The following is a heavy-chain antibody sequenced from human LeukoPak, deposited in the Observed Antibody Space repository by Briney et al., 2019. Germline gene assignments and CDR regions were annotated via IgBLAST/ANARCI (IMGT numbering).Heavy chain of an antibody. CDR1: GFPFSSYP. V-gene: IGHV3-23*01. J-gene: IGHJ4*02. CDR3: ARVITIFGVVIMDY. D-gene: IGHD3-3*01. Sequence: GGSLRLSCAGSGFPFSSYPISWVRQPPGKGLEWVSAITASGDSTYSADPVKGRFTISRDNSRNTLFLEMSSLRAEDTAVYYCARVITIFGVVIMDYWGQGTLVTVSS. CDR2: ITASGDST.